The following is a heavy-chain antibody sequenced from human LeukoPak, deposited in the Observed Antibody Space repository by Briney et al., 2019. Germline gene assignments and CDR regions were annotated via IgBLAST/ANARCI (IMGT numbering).Heavy chain of an antibody. Sequence: SETLSLTCTVSGGSISSGGYYWSWIRQHPGKGLEWIGYIYYSGSTYYNPSLKSRVTISVDTSKNQFSLKLSSVTAADTAVYYCARGQGIAVAGIMGNWTPWGQGTLVTVSS. J-gene: IGHJ5*02. CDR2: IYYSGST. CDR3: ARGQGIAVAGIMGNWTP. CDR1: GGSISSGGYY. V-gene: IGHV4-31*03. D-gene: IGHD6-19*01.